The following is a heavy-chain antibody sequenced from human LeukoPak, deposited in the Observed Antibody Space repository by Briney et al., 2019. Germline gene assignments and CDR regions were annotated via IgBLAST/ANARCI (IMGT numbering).Heavy chain of an antibody. Sequence: SVKVSCKASGGTFSSYAISWVRQAPGQGLEWMGGIIPIFGTANYAQKFQGRVTITTDESTSTAYMELSSLRSEDTAVYYCARGSSYYDFWSGFDCWGQGTLVTVSS. CDR1: GGTFSSYA. CDR3: ARGSSYYDFWSGFDC. D-gene: IGHD3-3*01. CDR2: IIPIFGTA. V-gene: IGHV1-69*05. J-gene: IGHJ4*02.